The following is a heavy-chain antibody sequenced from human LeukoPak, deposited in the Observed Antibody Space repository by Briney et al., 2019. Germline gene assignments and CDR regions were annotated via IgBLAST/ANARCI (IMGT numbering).Heavy chain of an antibody. J-gene: IGHJ4*02. V-gene: IGHV3-30-3*01. CDR2: ISYDGSNK. D-gene: IGHD3-22*01. Sequence: GRSLRLSCAASGFTFSSYAMHWVRQAPGKGLEWVAVISYDGSNKYYADSVKGRFTISRDNSKNTLYLQMNSLRAEDTAVYYCARERGGVYYDSSGPFDYWGQGTLVTVSS. CDR3: ARERGGVYYDSSGPFDY. CDR1: GFTFSSYA.